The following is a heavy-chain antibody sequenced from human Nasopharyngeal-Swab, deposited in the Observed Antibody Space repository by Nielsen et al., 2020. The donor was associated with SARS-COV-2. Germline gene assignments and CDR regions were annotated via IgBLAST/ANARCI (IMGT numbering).Heavy chain of an antibody. Sequence: GGSLRLSCKGSGYSFTSYWIGWVRQMPGKGLEWMGIIYSGDSDTRYSPSFQGQVTISADKSISTAYLQWSSLKASDTAMYYCARHKYYYYYGMDVWGQGTTVTVSS. CDR1: GYSFTSYW. CDR2: IYSGDSDT. CDR3: ARHKYYYYYGMDV. V-gene: IGHV5-51*01. J-gene: IGHJ6*02.